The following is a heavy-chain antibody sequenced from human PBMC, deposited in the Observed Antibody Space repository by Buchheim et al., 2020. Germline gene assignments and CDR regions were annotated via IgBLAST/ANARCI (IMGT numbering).Heavy chain of an antibody. CDR3: AREYYGGFDY. CDR1: GFTFSSYA. J-gene: IGHJ4*02. D-gene: IGHD4-17*01. Sequence: QVQLAESGGGVVQPGRSLRLSCAASGFTFSSYAMHWVRQAPGKGLEWVAVISYDGSNKYYADSVKGRFTISRDNSKNTLYLQMNSLRAEDTAVYYCAREYYGGFDYWGQGTL. V-gene: IGHV3-30*04. CDR2: ISYDGSNK.